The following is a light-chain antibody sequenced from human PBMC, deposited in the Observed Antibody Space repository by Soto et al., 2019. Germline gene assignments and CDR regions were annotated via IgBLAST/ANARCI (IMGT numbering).Light chain of an antibody. J-gene: IGKJ5*01. CDR1: QTISSW. Sequence: GDRVTITCRASQTISSWLAWYQQKPGKAPNLLIYDASTLERGVPSRFSGTGSGTEFTLTIDRLQPDDFATYYCQQYHTSSFTFGQGTRLEIK. CDR2: DAS. CDR3: QQYHTSSFT. V-gene: IGKV1-5*01.